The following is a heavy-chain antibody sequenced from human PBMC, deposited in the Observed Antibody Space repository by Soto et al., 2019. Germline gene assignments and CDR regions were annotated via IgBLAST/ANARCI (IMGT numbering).Heavy chain of an antibody. Sequence: QVQLVQSGAEVKKPGASVKVSCKASGYTFTSYDINWVRQATGQGLEWMGWMNPNSGNTGYAQKFQGRVTMTRNTSINTDYMELSSLRSEDTAVYYCARRGYSSSWYYYYSYGMDVWGQGTTVTVSS. D-gene: IGHD6-13*01. CDR1: GYTFTSYD. CDR3: ARRGYSSSWYYYYSYGMDV. CDR2: MNPNSGNT. J-gene: IGHJ6*02. V-gene: IGHV1-8*01.